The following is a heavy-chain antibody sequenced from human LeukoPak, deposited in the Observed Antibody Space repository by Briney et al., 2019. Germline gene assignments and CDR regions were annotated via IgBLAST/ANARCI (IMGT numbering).Heavy chain of an antibody. CDR2: IYHSGST. CDR1: GGSISSSNW. J-gene: IGHJ4*02. D-gene: IGHD3-10*01. V-gene: IGHV4-4*02. CDR3: ASQKWFGELPFDY. Sequence: PSGTLSLTCAVSGGSISSSNWWSWVRQPPGKGLEWIGEIYHSGSTNYNPSLKSRVTISVDKPKNQFSLKLSSVTAADTAVYYCASQKWFGELPFDYWGQGTLVTVSS.